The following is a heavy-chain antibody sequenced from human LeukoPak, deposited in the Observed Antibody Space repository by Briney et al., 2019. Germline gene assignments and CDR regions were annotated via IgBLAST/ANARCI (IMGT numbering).Heavy chain of an antibody. V-gene: IGHV3-23*01. CDR1: GFTFSSYA. D-gene: IGHD3-22*01. Sequence: GGSLRLSCAASGFTFSSYAMSWVRQAPGKGLEWVSAISGSGGSTYYADSVKGRFTISRDNSKNTLYLQMNSLRAEDTAVYYCAKARPYYYDSSGYPPGDAFDIWGQGTMVTVSS. CDR3: AKARPYYYDSSGYPPGDAFDI. J-gene: IGHJ3*02. CDR2: ISGSGGST.